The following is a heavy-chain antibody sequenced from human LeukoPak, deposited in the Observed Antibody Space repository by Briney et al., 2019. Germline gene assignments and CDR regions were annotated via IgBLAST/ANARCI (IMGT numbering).Heavy chain of an antibody. V-gene: IGHV3-23*01. CDR3: ARDGRAYYYDSSGYFNYYYYYMDV. CDR2: ISGSGGAT. Sequence: GGSLRLSCAASGFTFSSYGMSWVRQAPGKGLEWVSTISGSGGATYYADSVKGRFTISRDNSKNTLYLQMNSLRAEDTAVYYCARDGRAYYYDSSGYFNYYYYYMDVWGKGTTVTVSS. J-gene: IGHJ6*03. D-gene: IGHD3-22*01. CDR1: GFTFSSYG.